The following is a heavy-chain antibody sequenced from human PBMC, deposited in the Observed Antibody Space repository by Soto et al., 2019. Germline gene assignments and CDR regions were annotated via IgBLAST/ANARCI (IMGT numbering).Heavy chain of an antibody. CDR2: IYPGDSDT. Sequence: GESLKISCKGSGYSFTSYWIGWVRQMPGKGLEWMGIIYPGDSDTRYSPSFQGQVTISADKSISTAYLQWSSLKASDTAMYYCARVTMVRGATGPNWFDPWGQGTLVTVSS. D-gene: IGHD3-10*01. V-gene: IGHV5-51*01. CDR1: GYSFTSYW. J-gene: IGHJ5*02. CDR3: ARVTMVRGATGPNWFDP.